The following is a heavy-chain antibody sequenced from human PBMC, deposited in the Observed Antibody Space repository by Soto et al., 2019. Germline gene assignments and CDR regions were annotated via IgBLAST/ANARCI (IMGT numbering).Heavy chain of an antibody. CDR2: ISYDGSNK. J-gene: IGHJ4*02. Sequence: QVQLVESGGGVVQPGRSLRLSCAASGFTFSSYGMHWVRQAPGKGLEWVAVISYDGSNKYYADSVKGRFTISRDNSKNTLYLQMNSLRAEDTAVYYCARGGPEAIFGVVINLVFDYWGQGTLVTVSS. D-gene: IGHD3-3*01. V-gene: IGHV3-30*03. CDR1: GFTFSSYG. CDR3: ARGGPEAIFGVVINLVFDY.